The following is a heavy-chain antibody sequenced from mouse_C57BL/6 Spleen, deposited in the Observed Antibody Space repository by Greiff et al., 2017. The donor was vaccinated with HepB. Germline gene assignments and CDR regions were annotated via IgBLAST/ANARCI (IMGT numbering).Heavy chain of an antibody. V-gene: IGHV1-55*01. CDR3: ARGPLRYPSYFDY. CDR1: GYTFTSYW. J-gene: IGHJ2*01. D-gene: IGHD1-1*01. CDR2: IYPGSGST. Sequence: QVQLQQSGAELVKPGASVKMSCKASGYTFTSYWITWVKQRPGQGLEWIGDIYPGSGSTNYNEKFKSKATLTVDTSSSTAYMQPSSLTSEDSAVYYCARGPLRYPSYFDYWGQGTTLTVSS.